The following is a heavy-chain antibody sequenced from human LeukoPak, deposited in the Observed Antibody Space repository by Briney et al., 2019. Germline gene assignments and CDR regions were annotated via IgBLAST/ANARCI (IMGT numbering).Heavy chain of an antibody. V-gene: IGHV1-69*02. CDR1: GGAFSSYT. Sequence: SVKVSCKASGGAFSSYTISWVRQAPGQGLEWMGRIIPILGIANYAQKFQGRVTITADKSTSTAYMELSSLRSEDTAVYYCASSLSGSYASDYWGQGTLVTVSS. D-gene: IGHD1-26*01. CDR3: ASSLSGSYASDY. J-gene: IGHJ4*02. CDR2: IIPILGIA.